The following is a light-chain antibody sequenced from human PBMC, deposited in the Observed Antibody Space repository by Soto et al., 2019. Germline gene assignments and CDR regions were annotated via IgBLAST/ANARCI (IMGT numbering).Light chain of an antibody. CDR2: DVS. V-gene: IGLV2-14*01. CDR1: SSDVGHYNY. Sequence: QSALTQPASVSGSPGQSITISCTGTSSDVGHYNYVSWYQQHPGKAPKLVIYDVSNRPSGISNRFSGSTSGNTASLTISGVQAEDEADYYCSSYTSSSTPDVFGTGTKLTVL. CDR3: SSYTSSSTPDV. J-gene: IGLJ1*01.